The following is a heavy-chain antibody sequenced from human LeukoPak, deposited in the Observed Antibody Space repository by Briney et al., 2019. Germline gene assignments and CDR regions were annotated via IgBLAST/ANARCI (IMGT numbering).Heavy chain of an antibody. CDR1: GFTFSDYY. CDR2: ISSSSSYT. J-gene: IGHJ6*02. Sequence: PGGSLRLSCAASGFTFSDYYMSWTRQAPGKGLEWVSYISSSSSYTNYADSVKGRFTISRDNAKNSLYLQMNSLRAEDTAVYYCARDALLPSPAAHRAYYYYGMDVWGQGTTVTVSS. V-gene: IGHV3-11*05. D-gene: IGHD2-2*01. CDR3: ARDALLPSPAAHRAYYYYGMDV.